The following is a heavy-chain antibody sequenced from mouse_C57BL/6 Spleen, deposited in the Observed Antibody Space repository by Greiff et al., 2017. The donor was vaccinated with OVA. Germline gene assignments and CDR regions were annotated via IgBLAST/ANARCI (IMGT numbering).Heavy chain of an antibody. V-gene: IGHV1-78*01. D-gene: IGHD2-2*01. CDR3: ARSMLRGDWYFDV. CDR1: GYTFTDHT. CDR2: IYPRDGST. J-gene: IGHJ1*03. Sequence: VKLQESDAELVKPGASVKISCKVSGYTFTDHTIHWMKQRPEQGLEWIGYIYPRDGSTKYTEKFNGKATLTADKSSSTAYMQLNSLTSEDSAVYFCARSMLRGDWYFDVWGTGTTVTVSS.